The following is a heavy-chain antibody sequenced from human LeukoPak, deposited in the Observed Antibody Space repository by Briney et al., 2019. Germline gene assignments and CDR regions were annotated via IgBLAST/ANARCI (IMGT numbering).Heavy chain of an antibody. CDR3: ARLQNYYGSGTYYTSRPYFDY. CDR1: GDSINNYY. V-gene: IGHV4-59*08. CDR2: VRNGGSP. D-gene: IGHD3-10*01. J-gene: IGHJ4*02. Sequence: SETLSLTCTVSGDSINNYYWTWIRQPPGKGLEWIGYVRNGGSPNYNPSPSLKSRITISLDTSKNQFSLKLSSVTAADTAVYYCARLQNYYGSGTYYTSRPYFDYWGQGTLVTVSS.